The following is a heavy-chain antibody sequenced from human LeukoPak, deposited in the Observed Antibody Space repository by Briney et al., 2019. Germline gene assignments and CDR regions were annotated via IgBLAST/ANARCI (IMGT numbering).Heavy chain of an antibody. V-gene: IGHV4-4*02. CDR1: GGSISSSNW. CDR3: ARDVNYYGSGSYYNRYPWFDP. D-gene: IGHD3-10*01. Sequence: PSQTLSLTCAVSGGSISSSNWWSWVRQPPGKGLEWIGEIYHSGSTNYNPSLKSRVTISVDKSKSQFSLKLSSVTAADTAVYYCARDVNYYGSGSYYNRYPWFDPWGQGTLVTVSS. CDR2: IYHSGST. J-gene: IGHJ5*02.